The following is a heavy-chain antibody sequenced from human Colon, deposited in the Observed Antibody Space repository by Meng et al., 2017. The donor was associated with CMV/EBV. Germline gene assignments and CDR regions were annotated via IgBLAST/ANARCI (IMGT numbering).Heavy chain of an antibody. Sequence: GGSLRLSCVTSGFTFSSYSPNWVRQAPGKGLEWVSSITHTSDTYYADSLKGRFTVSRDNAQNSGYLQMNSLTAEDTAVYYCARGWPPDYWGQGTLVTVSS. CDR1: GFTFSSYS. J-gene: IGHJ4*02. V-gene: IGHV3-21*06. CDR2: ITHTSDT. D-gene: IGHD6-13*01. CDR3: ARGWPPDY.